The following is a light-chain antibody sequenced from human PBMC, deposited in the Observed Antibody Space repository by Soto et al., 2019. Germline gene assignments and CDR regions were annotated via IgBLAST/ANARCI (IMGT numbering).Light chain of an antibody. Sequence: EIVLTQAPATLSLSPGERATLSCRASQSVGRYLAWYQQKPGQAPRLLIYDVSNRATAIPARFSGSGSGTDFTLTITSLESEDFAVYYCQQRSDWPSFTFGQGTKLEIK. V-gene: IGKV3-11*01. CDR2: DVS. CDR3: QQRSDWPSFT. J-gene: IGKJ2*01. CDR1: QSVGRY.